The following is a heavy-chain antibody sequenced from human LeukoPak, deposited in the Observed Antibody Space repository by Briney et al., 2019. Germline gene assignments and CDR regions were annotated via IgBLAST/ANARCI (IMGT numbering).Heavy chain of an antibody. J-gene: IGHJ5*02. Sequence: ASVKVSCKASGYTFTAYYMHWVRQAPGQGLEWIGWINPNSGGTNYAQKFQGRVTMTRDTSISTAYMDLSGLRSDDTAVYYCARGVVTATNWFDPWGQGTLVTVSS. CDR3: ARGVVTATNWFDP. CDR2: INPNSGGT. V-gene: IGHV1-2*02. D-gene: IGHD2-21*02. CDR1: GYTFTAYY.